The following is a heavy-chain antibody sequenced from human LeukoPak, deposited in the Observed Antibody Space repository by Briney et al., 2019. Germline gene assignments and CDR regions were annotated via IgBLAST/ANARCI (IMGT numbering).Heavy chain of an antibody. CDR1: GFTFSSHW. V-gene: IGHV3-7*01. CDR2: IKQDGSEI. Sequence: GESLRLSCGASGFTFSSHWMTWVRQAPGEGLEFVANIKQDGSEINYADSVKGRFTISRDNAKNSLYLQMNSLRAEDTAVYYCARDSGYFDYWGQGTLVTVSS. CDR3: ARDSGYFDY. J-gene: IGHJ4*02.